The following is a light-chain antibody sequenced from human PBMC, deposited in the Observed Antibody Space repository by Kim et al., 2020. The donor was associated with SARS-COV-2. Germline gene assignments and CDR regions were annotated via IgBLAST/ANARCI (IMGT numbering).Light chain of an antibody. CDR3: TSYGGSNNLV. J-gene: IGLJ2*01. CDR2: EVN. V-gene: IGLV2-8*01. CDR1: SSEDGGQKY. Sequence: QSVTISCTGTSSEDGGQKYVSWYQQQPGKAPKLMIYEVNRRPSGVPDRFSGSKSGNTASLTVSRLQAEDEADYYCTSYGGSNNLVIGGGTQLTVL.